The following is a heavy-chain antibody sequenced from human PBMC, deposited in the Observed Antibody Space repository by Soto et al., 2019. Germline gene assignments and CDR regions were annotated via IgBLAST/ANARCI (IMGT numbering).Heavy chain of an antibody. V-gene: IGHV3-23*01. J-gene: IGHJ1*01. D-gene: IGHD3-16*01. CDR2: ISGSGGGT. CDR3: AKAAAVRGSGLRPEYFQH. Sequence: GGSLRLSCAASGFTFSSYAMSWVRQAPGKGLEWVSAISGSGGGTYYADSVKGRFTISRDNSKNTLYLQMNSLRAEDTAVYYCAKAAAVRGSGLRPEYFQHWGQGTLVTVSS. CDR1: GFTFSSYA.